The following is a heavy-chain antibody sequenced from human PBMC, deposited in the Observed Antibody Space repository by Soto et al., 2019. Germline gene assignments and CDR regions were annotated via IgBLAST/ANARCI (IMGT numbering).Heavy chain of an antibody. CDR3: AKIGTSSSVSLPLVLLDY. J-gene: IGHJ4*02. V-gene: IGHV3-23*04. D-gene: IGHD6-6*01. CDR1: GFTFSSYS. CDR2: IPGSGGST. Sequence: EVQLVESGGGLVKPGGSLRLSCAASGFTFSSYSMNWVRQAPGKGLEWVSAIPGSGGSTYYAGSVKGRFTISRDNSKNTLYLQMNNLRVEDTAVYYCAKIGTSSSVSLPLVLLDYWGQGALVTVSS.